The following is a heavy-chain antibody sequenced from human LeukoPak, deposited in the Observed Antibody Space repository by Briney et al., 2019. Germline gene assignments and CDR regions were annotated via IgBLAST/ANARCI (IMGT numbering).Heavy chain of an antibody. Sequence: PSETLSLTCTVSGGSISSYYWSWIRQPPGKGLEWIGYMYNSGSTNYNPSLKSRVTISVDTSKNQFSLKLSSVTAADTAVYYCARRILGARNWFDPWGQGTLVTVSS. V-gene: IGHV4-4*08. J-gene: IGHJ5*02. D-gene: IGHD1-26*01. CDR2: MYNSGST. CDR3: ARRILGARNWFDP. CDR1: GGSISSYY.